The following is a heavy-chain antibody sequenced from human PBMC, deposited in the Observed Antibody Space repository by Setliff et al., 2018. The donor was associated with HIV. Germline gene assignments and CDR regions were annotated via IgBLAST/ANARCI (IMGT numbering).Heavy chain of an antibody. CDR3: ASDYLHVFDI. J-gene: IGHJ3*02. V-gene: IGHV1-2*02. CDR2: INSASGGT. CDR1: GYTFTDYY. Sequence: WASVKVSCKASGYTFTDYYIHWGRQAPGQGLEWMGWINSASGGTNYAQNFQGRVTVTRDTSINTAYVELNSLKSDDTAVYYCASDYLHVFDIWGQGTMVTVSS.